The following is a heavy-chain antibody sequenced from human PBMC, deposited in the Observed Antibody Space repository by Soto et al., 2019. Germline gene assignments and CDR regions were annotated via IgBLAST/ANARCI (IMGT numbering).Heavy chain of an antibody. CDR1: GGSFSGYY. CDR3: AREVTGTTTWFDP. CDR2: INHSGST. D-gene: IGHD1-7*01. V-gene: IGHV4-34*01. J-gene: IGHJ5*02. Sequence: PSETLSLTCAVYGGSFSGYYWSWIRQPPGKGLEWIGEINHSGSTNYNPSLKSRVTISVDTSKNQFSLKLSSVTAADTAVYYCAREVTGTTTWFDPWGQGTLVTVSS.